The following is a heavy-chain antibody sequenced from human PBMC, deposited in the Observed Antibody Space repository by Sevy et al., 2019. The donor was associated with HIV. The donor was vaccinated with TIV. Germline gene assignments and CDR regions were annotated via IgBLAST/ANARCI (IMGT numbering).Heavy chain of an antibody. V-gene: IGHV4-30-2*01. CDR2: IYHSGST. CDR3: ARGRGSSLLYYFDY. CDR1: GGSISGGGYS. D-gene: IGHD6-6*01. J-gene: IGHJ4*02. Sequence: SETLSLTCAVSGGSISGGGYSWSWIRQPPGKGLEWIGYIYHSGSTYYNPSLKSRVTISVDRSKNQFSLKLSSVTAADTAVYYCARGRGSSLLYYFDYWGQGTLVTVSS.